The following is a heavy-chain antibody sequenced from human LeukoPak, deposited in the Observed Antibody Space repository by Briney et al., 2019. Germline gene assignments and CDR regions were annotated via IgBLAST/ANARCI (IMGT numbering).Heavy chain of an antibody. CDR3: ARDSSEFRSLIPH. CDR2: IIPLFGTP. D-gene: IGHD2-21*01. Sequence: SVKVSCKASGGTLSNYAISWVRQAPGQGLEWMGGIIPLFGTPNYAQKFQGRVTITADESTSTAYLELSSLRSEDTAVYYCARDSSEFRSLIPHWGQGTLVTVSS. J-gene: IGHJ1*01. CDR1: GGTLSNYA. V-gene: IGHV1-69*13.